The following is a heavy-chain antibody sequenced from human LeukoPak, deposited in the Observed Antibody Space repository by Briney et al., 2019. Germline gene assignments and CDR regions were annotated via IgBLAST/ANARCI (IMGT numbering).Heavy chain of an antibody. CDR2: INSDGSIT. D-gene: IGHD2-2*01. V-gene: IGHV3-74*01. J-gene: IGHJ4*02. CDR3: ASSTQISKYADY. Sequence: GGSLRLSCAASGFTFSTYTMNWVRQAPGKGLVWVSRINSDGSITTYADSVRGRFTISRDNAKSTLYLQMNSLRAEDTAVYYCASSTQISKYADYWGQGALVTVSS. CDR1: GFTFSTYT.